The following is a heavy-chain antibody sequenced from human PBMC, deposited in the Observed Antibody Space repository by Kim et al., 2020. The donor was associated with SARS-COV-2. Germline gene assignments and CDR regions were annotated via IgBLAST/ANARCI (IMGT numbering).Heavy chain of an antibody. J-gene: IGHJ4*02. Sequence: GGSLRLSCAASGFTFSSYDMHWVRQAPGKGLEWVSAIGTAGDTYYPGSVKGRFTISRENAKNSLYLQMNSLRAGDTAVYYCARGPLTMVRGELWGAPDYWGQGTLVTVSS. CDR2: IGTAGDT. CDR3: ARGPLTMVRGELWGAPDY. CDR1: GFTFSSYD. V-gene: IGHV3-13*04. D-gene: IGHD3-10*01.